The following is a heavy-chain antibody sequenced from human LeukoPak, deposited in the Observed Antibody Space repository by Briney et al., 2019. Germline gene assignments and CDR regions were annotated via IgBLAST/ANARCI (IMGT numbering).Heavy chain of an antibody. CDR2: INPQKRDT. CDR3: ARRKYGADYDGMDV. J-gene: IGHJ6*02. D-gene: IGHD4/OR15-4a*01. V-gene: IGHV1-18*01. CDR1: GHTFSSYG. Sequence: ASVKVSCKAFGHTFSSYGINWVRLAPGRGPGWMASINPQKRDTHYAQNFQGRVTVTAGTSTNTAYMELRSLRSDDTAIYYCARRKYGADYDGMDVWGQGTTVTVSS.